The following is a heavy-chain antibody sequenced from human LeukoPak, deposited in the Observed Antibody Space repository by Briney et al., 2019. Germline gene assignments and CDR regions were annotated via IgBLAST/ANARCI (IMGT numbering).Heavy chain of an antibody. CDR3: ARVSQSYSSGWDY. J-gene: IGHJ4*02. CDR1: GFTFSSDW. V-gene: IGHV3-74*01. Sequence: GGSLRLSCAASGFTFSSDWMHWVRQAPGKGLVWVSRINSDGSSTSHAYSVKGRFTISRDNAKNTLYLQMNGLRDEDTAVYYCARVSQSYSSGWDYWGQGTLVTVSS. D-gene: IGHD6-19*01. CDR2: INSDGSST.